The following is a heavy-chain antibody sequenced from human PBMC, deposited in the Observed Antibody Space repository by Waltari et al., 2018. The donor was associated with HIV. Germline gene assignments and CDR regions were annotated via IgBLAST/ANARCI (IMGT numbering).Heavy chain of an antibody. CDR3: ARGDGYNPYFDY. V-gene: IGHV3-21*01. CDR1: GFTFSSDS. Sequence: EVQLVESGGGLVKPGGSLRLSCAASGFTFSSDSMNWVRQAPGKGLEWVSSISSSSSYIYYADSVKGRFTISRDNAKNSLYLQMNSLRAEDTAVYYCARGDGYNPYFDYWGQGTLVTVSS. J-gene: IGHJ4*02. CDR2: ISSSSSYI. D-gene: IGHD5-12*01.